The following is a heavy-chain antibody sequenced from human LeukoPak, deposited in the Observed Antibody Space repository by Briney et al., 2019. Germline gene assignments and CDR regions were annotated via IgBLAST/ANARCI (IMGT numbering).Heavy chain of an antibody. V-gene: IGHV4-34*01. CDR3: AREGSSGYYYDDAFDI. CDR1: GGSFSGYY. CDR2: INHSGST. J-gene: IGHJ3*02. Sequence: PSETLSLTCAVYGGSFSGYYWSWIRQPPGKGLEWIGEINHSGSTNYNPSLKSRATISVDTSKNQFSLKLSSVTAADTAVYYCAREGSSGYYYDDAFDIWGQGTMVTVSS. D-gene: IGHD3-22*01.